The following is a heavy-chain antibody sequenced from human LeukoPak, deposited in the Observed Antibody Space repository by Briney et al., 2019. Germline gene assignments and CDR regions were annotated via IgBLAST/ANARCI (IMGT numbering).Heavy chain of an antibody. CDR1: GGSISSYY. J-gene: IGHJ4*02. Sequence: SETLSLTCTVSGGSISSYYWSWIRQPAWKGLEWIGRIYTSGSTNYNPSLKSRVTMSVDTSKNQFSLKLSSVTAADTAVYYCARALAAAPTGGAYFDYWGQGTLVTVSS. CDR2: IYTSGST. D-gene: IGHD6-13*01. V-gene: IGHV4-4*07. CDR3: ARALAAAPTGGAYFDY.